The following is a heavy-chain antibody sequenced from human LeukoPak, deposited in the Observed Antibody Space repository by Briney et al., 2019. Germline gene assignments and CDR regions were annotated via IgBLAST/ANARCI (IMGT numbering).Heavy chain of an antibody. V-gene: IGHV4-34*01. D-gene: IGHD3-9*01. CDR2: INHSGST. CDR3: ARQGGMFQYYDILTGYYRGGFDY. J-gene: IGHJ4*02. CDR1: GGSFSGYY. Sequence: PSETLSLTCAVYGGSFSGYYWSWIRQPPGKGLEWIGEINHSGSTNYNPSLKSRVTISVDTSKNQFSLKLSSVTAADTAVYYCARQGGMFQYYDILTGYYRGGFDYWGQGTLVTVSS.